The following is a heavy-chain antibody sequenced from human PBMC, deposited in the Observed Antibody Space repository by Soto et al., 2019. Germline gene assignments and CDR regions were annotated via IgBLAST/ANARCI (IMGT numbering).Heavy chain of an antibody. J-gene: IGHJ4*02. CDR1: GCSISSYY. Sequence: SETLSLTCPVSGCSISSYYWSWIRQPPGKGLEWIGSIYYRGSTYYNPSLKTRVTISLDKSKSQFSLKLNSVTAADSAVYFCARLEGLATISYYFDFWGQGALVTVSS. CDR2: IYYRGST. V-gene: IGHV4-59*08. CDR3: ARLEGLATISYYFDF. D-gene: IGHD3-9*01.